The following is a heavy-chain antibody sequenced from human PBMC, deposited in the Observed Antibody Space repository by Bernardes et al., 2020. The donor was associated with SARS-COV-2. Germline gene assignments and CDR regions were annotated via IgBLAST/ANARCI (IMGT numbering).Heavy chain of an antibody. CDR1: GFTFSTCA. D-gene: IGHD4-4*01. V-gene: IGHV3-21*01. J-gene: IGHJ4*02. Sequence: GGSLRLSCVVSGFTFSTCAMTWVRQAPGKGLEWVSSISTNGRTIYYADSVKGRFTISRDNAKNSLYLQMNSLRAEDTAVYYCTRGGTTVYPNFWGQGTLVTVS. CDR2: ISTNGRTI. CDR3: TRGGTTVYPNF.